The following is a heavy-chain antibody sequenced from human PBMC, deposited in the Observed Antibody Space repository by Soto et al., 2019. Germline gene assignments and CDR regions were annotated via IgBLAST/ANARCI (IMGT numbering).Heavy chain of an antibody. CDR2: ISGSGGST. Sequence: EVQLLESGGGLVQPGGSLRLSCAASGFTFSSYAMSWVRQAPGKGLEWVSTISGSGGSTYYADSVKGRFTISRDNSKNTLYLQMNSPRAEDTAVYYCAKDRGYGSGSLYGMDVWGQGTTVTVSS. CDR3: AKDRGYGSGSLYGMDV. D-gene: IGHD3-10*01. J-gene: IGHJ6*02. CDR1: GFTFSSYA. V-gene: IGHV3-23*01.